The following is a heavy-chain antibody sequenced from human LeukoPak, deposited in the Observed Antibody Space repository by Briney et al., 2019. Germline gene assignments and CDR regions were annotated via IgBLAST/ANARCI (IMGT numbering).Heavy chain of an antibody. CDR2: IYYSGST. V-gene: IGHV4-39*01. D-gene: IGHD4-23*01. CDR3: ASGVAPVGY. J-gene: IGHJ4*02. Sequence: NPSETLSLTCTVSGGSISSSSYYWGWIRQPPGKGLEWIGSIYYSGSTYYNPSLKSRVTISVDTSKNQFSLKLSSVTAADTAVYHCASGVAPVGYWGQGTLVTVSS. CDR1: GGSISSSSYY.